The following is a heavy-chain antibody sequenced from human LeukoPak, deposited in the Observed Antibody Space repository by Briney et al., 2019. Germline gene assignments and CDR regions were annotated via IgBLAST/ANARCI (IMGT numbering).Heavy chain of an antibody. D-gene: IGHD6-19*01. Sequence: GASVKVSCKASGYTFTGYYMHWVRQAPGQGLEWMGWINPNTGGTNYAQKFQGGVTMTRDTSITTAYMELSGLRSDDTAVYYCARDLEQWRGRMDVWGQGTTVTVSS. V-gene: IGHV1-2*02. CDR1: GYTFTGYY. CDR3: ARDLEQWRGRMDV. J-gene: IGHJ6*02. CDR2: INPNTGGT.